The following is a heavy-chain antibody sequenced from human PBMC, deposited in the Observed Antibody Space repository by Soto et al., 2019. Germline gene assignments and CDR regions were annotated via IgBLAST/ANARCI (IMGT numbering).Heavy chain of an antibody. CDR3: AREGYGGSTSWCSFDY. V-gene: IGHV3-64*01. Sequence: EVQLVESGGGLVQPGGSLRLSCAASGFTFSSYAMHWVRQAPGKGLEYVSAISSNGGSTYYANSVKGRFTISRDNSKNALYLQMGSLRAEDMAVYYCAREGYGGSTSWCSFDYWGQGTLVTVSS. CDR2: ISSNGGST. J-gene: IGHJ4*02. D-gene: IGHD2-2*01. CDR1: GFTFSSYA.